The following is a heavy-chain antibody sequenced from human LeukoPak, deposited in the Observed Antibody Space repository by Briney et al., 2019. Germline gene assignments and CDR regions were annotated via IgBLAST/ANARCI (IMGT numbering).Heavy chain of an antibody. CDR1: GYTFTGHY. V-gene: IGHV1-2*02. CDR2: VNPNSGGT. CDR3: VGGYEQGLYYFDY. J-gene: IGHJ4*02. Sequence: ASVKVSCKASGYTFTGHYMHWVRQAPGQGLEWMGWVNPNSGGTNYAQKFQGRVTMTRDTSISTAYMELSRLRSDDTAVYYCVGGYEQGLYYFDYWGQGTLVTVSS. D-gene: IGHD5-12*01.